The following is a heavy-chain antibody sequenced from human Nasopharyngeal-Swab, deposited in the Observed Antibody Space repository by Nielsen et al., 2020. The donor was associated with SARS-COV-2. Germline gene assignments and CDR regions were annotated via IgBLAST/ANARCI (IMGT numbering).Heavy chain of an antibody. CDR2: IYYSGST. Sequence: WIHQPPGKGLEWIGYIYYSGSTNYNPSLKSRVTISVDTSKNQFSLKLSSVIAADTAVYYCASQNFWSGYYKRDPIDYWGQGTLVTVSS. J-gene: IGHJ4*02. CDR3: ASQNFWSGYYKRDPIDY. D-gene: IGHD3-3*01. V-gene: IGHV4-61*07.